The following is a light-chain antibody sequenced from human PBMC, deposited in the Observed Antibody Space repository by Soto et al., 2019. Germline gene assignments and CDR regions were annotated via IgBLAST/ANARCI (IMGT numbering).Light chain of an antibody. V-gene: IGKV1-13*02. J-gene: IGKJ5*01. CDR3: QQCNSYPIT. Sequence: AIQLTQSPSSLSASVGDTVTITCRASQGITAALAWYQQKPGKAPKLLISIASNLETEVPSRFSGSGSGTDFTFTFINLQPEDFATHYCQQCNSYPITFGQGTRLEIK. CDR1: QGITAA. CDR2: IAS.